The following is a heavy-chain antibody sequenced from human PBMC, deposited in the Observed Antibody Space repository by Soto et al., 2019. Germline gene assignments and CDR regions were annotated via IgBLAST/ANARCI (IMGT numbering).Heavy chain of an antibody. V-gene: IGHV4-31*03. CDR2: IYYRGIT. CDR1: GGSISSGTYY. J-gene: IGHJ4*02. CDR3: ARFFGDDYVWGNYRYRHFYH. Sequence: QVQLQESGPRLVRPSQTLSLTCTVSGGSISSGTYYWSWIRQLPGKGLEWIGYIYYRGITYYNPSLKSRVSMLIDNSRKQFFPKVYPVTAADTAVYSCARFFGDDYVWGNYRYRHFYHWGPGTLVTVSS. D-gene: IGHD3-16*02.